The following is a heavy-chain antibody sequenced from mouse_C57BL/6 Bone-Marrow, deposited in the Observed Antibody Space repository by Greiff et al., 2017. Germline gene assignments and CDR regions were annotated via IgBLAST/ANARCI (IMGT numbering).Heavy chain of an antibody. V-gene: IGHV2-2*01. CDR3: ARMGDYYGSSPYYYAMDY. CDR1: GFSLPSYG. Sequence: QVQLQQSGPGLVQPSQSLSITCTVSGFSLPSYGVHWVRQSPGKGLEWLGVIWSGGSTDYNAAFISRLSISKDNSKSQVFFKMNSLQADDTAIYYCARMGDYYGSSPYYYAMDYWGQGTSVTVSS. J-gene: IGHJ4*01. CDR2: IWSGGST. D-gene: IGHD1-1*01.